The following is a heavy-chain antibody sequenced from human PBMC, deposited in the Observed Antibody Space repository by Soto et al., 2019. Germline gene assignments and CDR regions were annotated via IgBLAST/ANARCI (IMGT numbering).Heavy chain of an antibody. CDR2: IIPIFGTA. V-gene: IGHV1-69*12. CDR1: GGTFSSYA. D-gene: IGHD6-13*01. CDR3: ASDVMAAAGTAG. Sequence: QVQLVQSGAEVKKPGSSVKVSCKASGGTFSSYAISWVRQAPGQGLEWMGGIIPIFGTANYAQKFQGRVTITGDECTRAAEMDLSSLRTEDTAVYYCASDVMAAAGTAGWGQGTLVTVSS. J-gene: IGHJ4*02.